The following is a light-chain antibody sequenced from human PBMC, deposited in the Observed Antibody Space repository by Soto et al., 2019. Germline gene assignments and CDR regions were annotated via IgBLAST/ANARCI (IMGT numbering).Light chain of an antibody. V-gene: IGLV1-47*01. CDR1: SSNIGSNY. Sequence: QSVLTQPPSASGTPGQRVTISWSGSSSNIGSNYVYWYQQVPGTAPKLLIYRNNQRPSGVPDRFSGSKSGTSASLAISGLRSEDEADYYCAGWDDSLSGVVFGGGTKLTVL. CDR2: RNN. CDR3: AGWDDSLSGVV. J-gene: IGLJ2*01.